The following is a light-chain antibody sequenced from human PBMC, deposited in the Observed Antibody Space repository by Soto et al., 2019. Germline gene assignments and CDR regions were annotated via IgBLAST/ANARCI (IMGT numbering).Light chain of an antibody. Sequence: DIQVTRSPSTLSASLGDRVTITCRASQSISSSLDWYQQKPGKAPKLLIYDASRLESGVPSRFSGSGSGTEFTLTISSLQPDDFETYYCQQYNSYPATFGQGTKVDIK. CDR1: QSISSS. CDR2: DAS. J-gene: IGKJ1*01. V-gene: IGKV1-5*01. CDR3: QQYNSYPAT.